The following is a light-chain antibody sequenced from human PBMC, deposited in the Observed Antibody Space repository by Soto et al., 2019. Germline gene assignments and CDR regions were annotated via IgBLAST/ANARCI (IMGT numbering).Light chain of an antibody. Sequence: QSALTQPPSASGSPGQSVTISCSGTRSDVGGYNYVSWYQQHPGKAPKLMIYEVNKRPSGVPDRFSGSKSGNTASLTVSGLQAEDEADYYCSSYAGSNILVFGGGTKLTVL. CDR1: RSDVGGYNY. V-gene: IGLV2-8*01. J-gene: IGLJ2*01. CDR2: EVN. CDR3: SSYAGSNILV.